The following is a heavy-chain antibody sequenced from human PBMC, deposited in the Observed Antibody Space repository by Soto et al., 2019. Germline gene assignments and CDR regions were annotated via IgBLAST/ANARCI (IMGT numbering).Heavy chain of an antibody. V-gene: IGHV3-23*01. CDR1: GFTFSSYA. Sequence: PGGSLRLSCAASGFTFSSYAMSWVRQAPGKGLEWVSAISGSGGSTYYADSVKGRFTISRDNSKNTLYLQMNSLRAEDTAVYYCAKDSITYYYDSSGYYVGYFDYWGQGTLVTVSS. J-gene: IGHJ4*02. CDR3: AKDSITYYYDSSGYYVGYFDY. D-gene: IGHD3-22*01. CDR2: ISGSGGST.